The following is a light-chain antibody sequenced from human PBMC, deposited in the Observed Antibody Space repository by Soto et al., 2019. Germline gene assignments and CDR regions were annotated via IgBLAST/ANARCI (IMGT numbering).Light chain of an antibody. CDR3: QQYGSSPPLT. J-gene: IGKJ4*01. V-gene: IGKV3-20*01. CDR1: QSISSSF. CDR2: GAS. Sequence: EFVLTQSPGKLSLSPGERATLSCRASQSISSSFLAWYQQKPGQAPRLLIYGASSRGTGIPDRFSGSGSGTDFTLTISRLEPEDCAVYYCQQYGSSPPLTFDGGTKVEIK.